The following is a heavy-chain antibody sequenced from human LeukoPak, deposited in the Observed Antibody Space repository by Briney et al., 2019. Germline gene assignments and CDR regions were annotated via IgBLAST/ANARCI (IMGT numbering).Heavy chain of an antibody. Sequence: TSETLSLTCTVSGGSISSCYWSWIRQPPGKGLEWIGYIYYSGSTNYNPSLKSRVTISVDTSKNQFSLKLSSVTAADTAVYYCARRNWLGSSGYFDYWGQGTLVTVSS. CDR1: GGSISSCY. J-gene: IGHJ4*02. D-gene: IGHD6-6*01. CDR2: IYYSGST. CDR3: ARRNWLGSSGYFDY. V-gene: IGHV4-59*08.